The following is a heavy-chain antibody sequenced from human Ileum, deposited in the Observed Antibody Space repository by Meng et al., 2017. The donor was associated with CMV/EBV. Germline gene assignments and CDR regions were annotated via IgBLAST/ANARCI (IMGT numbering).Heavy chain of an antibody. CDR1: GDPISSGSHS. CDR3: ARDLTNKWFYY. J-gene: IGHJ4*02. D-gene: IGHD1-26*01. Sequence: QMPLQGSGPGLVKPAGTLCLTCTASGDPISSGSHSWAWFRQPPGKRLEWIGSMYFSGIADYNPSLKSRVTISLHATQKQFSLRLTSVTAADSAVYFCARDLTNKWFYYWGQGTLVTVSS. CDR2: MYFSGIA. V-gene: IGHV4-39*07.